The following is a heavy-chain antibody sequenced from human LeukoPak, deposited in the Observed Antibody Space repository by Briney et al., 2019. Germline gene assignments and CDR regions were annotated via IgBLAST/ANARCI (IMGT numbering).Heavy chain of an antibody. J-gene: IGHJ4*02. V-gene: IGHV3-64*01. D-gene: IGHD6-19*01. CDR3: ARVAVAGHHFDY. Sequence: GGSLGLSCAASGFTFSTYAVHWVRQAPGKGLEYVSAISSNGYNTYYANSVRGRFTISRDNSNNTLYLQMGSLRAEDMAVYYCARVAVAGHHFDYWGQGTLVTVSS. CDR2: ISSNGYNT. CDR1: GFTFSTYA.